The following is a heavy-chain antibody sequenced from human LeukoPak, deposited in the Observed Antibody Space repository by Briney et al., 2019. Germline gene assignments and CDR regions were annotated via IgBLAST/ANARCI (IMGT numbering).Heavy chain of an antibody. D-gene: IGHD4-11*01. CDR1: GFTFSSYW. J-gene: IGHJ4*02. CDR3: ARVRDDYTYFDC. CDR2: INSDGSRT. Sequence: QSGGSLRLSCAASGFTFSSYWMHWVRQAPGKGLTWVSRINSDGSRTTYADSVRGRFTISRDNAKSTLYLQMNSLRAEDTAVYYCARVRDDYTYFDCWGQGTLVTVSS. V-gene: IGHV3-74*01.